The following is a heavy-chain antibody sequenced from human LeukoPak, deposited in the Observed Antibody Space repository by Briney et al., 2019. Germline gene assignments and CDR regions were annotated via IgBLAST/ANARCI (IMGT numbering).Heavy chain of an antibody. CDR1: GFTFSSYG. V-gene: IGHV3-30*19. J-gene: IGHJ4*02. Sequence: GRSLRLSCAASGFTFSSYGMHWVRQAPGKGLEWVAVISYDGSNKYYADSVKGRFTISRDNSKNTLYLQMNSLRAEDTAVYYCARTEYDSSGYPDYWGQGTLVTVSS. D-gene: IGHD3-22*01. CDR2: ISYDGSNK. CDR3: ARTEYDSSGYPDY.